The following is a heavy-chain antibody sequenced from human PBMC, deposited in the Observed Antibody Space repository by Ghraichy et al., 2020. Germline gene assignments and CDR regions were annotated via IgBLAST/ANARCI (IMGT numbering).Heavy chain of an antibody. J-gene: IGHJ4*02. CDR3: ARGRDWSLDY. CDR2: ISSSSTI. V-gene: IGHV3-48*01. D-gene: IGHD3-9*01. Sequence: GGSLRLSCAASGFTFSSYSMNWVRQAPGKGLEWVSYISSSSTIYYADSVKGRFTISRDNAKNSLYLQMNSLRAEDTAVYYCARGRDWSLDYWGQGTLVTGSS. CDR1: GFTFSSYS.